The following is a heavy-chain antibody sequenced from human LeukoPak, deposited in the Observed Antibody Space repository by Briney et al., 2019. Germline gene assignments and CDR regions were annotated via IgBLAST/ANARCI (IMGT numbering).Heavy chain of an antibody. V-gene: IGHV3-23*01. J-gene: IGHJ3*02. CDR3: AKDAAIKPGIAAAGGGRDAFDI. D-gene: IGHD6-13*01. Sequence: GGSLRLSCAASGFTFSTYAMSWVRQAPGKGLEWVSSISGGSGGSTYYADSVKGRFTISRDSSKNTLYLQMNSLRAEDTAVYYCAKDAAIKPGIAAAGGGRDAFDIWGQGTMVTVSS. CDR1: GFTFSTYA. CDR2: ISGGSGGST.